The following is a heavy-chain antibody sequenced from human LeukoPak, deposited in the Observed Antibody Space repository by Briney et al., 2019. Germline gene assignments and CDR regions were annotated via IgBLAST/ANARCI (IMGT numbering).Heavy chain of an antibody. D-gene: IGHD3-10*01. CDR2: IYYSGST. V-gene: IGHV4-59*01. J-gene: IGHJ4*02. CDR1: GGSISSYY. Sequence: SETLCLTCTVSGGSISSYYWSWIRQPPGRGLEWIGYIYYSGSTNYNPSLKSRVTISVDTSKNQFSLKLSSVTAADTAVYYCARNYGSGSYYLFDYWGQGTLVTVSS. CDR3: ARNYGSGSYYLFDY.